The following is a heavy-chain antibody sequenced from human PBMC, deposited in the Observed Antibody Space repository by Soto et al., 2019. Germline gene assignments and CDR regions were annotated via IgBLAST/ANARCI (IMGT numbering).Heavy chain of an antibody. CDR3: TREASGDFDY. D-gene: IGHD2-15*01. J-gene: IGHJ4*02. CDR1: GGSITSGGYY. Sequence: QVQLQESGPGLVKPSQTLSLTCTVSGGSITSGGYYWSWIRQHPGKGLEWIGYIYHTGSTHYNPSLKSRVTISLDTSKNQFSLKLSSLTAADTAVYYCTREASGDFDYWGQGTLVTVSS. CDR2: IYHTGST. V-gene: IGHV4-31*03.